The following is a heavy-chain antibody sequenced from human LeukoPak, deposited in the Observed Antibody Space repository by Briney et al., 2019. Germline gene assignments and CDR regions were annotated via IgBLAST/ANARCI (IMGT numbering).Heavy chain of an antibody. D-gene: IGHD3-16*01. CDR2: LWYDGTNE. Sequence: GRSLRLSCAASGFTFNNYGMHWVRQAPGRGLEWVALLWYDGTNENYSDSVKGRFTISRDNSKNTMYLQMNNLRAEDTAVYYCARRGTPNAFDLWGQGTMVTVSS. V-gene: IGHV3-33*01. CDR3: ARRGTPNAFDL. J-gene: IGHJ3*01. CDR1: GFTFNNYG.